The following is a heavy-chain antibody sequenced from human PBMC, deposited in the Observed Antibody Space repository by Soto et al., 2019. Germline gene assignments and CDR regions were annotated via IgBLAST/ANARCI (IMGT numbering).Heavy chain of an antibody. CDR2: IYSGGST. CDR3: ARDPPATRHGMDV. V-gene: IGHV3-53*01. J-gene: IGHJ6*02. Sequence: GGSLRLSCAASGFTVSSNYIIFFRQAPGKWLEWVSVIYSGGSTYYADSVRGRFTISRDNSKNTLYLQMKSLRAEDTAVYYCARDPPATRHGMDVWGQGTTVTVSS. CDR1: GFTVSSNY.